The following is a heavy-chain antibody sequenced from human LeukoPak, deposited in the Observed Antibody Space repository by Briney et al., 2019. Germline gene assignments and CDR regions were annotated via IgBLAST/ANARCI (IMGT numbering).Heavy chain of an antibody. J-gene: IGHJ5*02. CDR1: GGSISSGGYY. D-gene: IGHD3-10*01. Sequence: SETLSLTCTVSGGSISSGGYYWSWIRQHPGKGLEWIGYIYYSGSTYYNPSLKSRVTISVDTSKNQFSLKLSSVTAADTAVYYCARFAPPGSYYRNLSWFDPWGQGTLVTVSS. CDR3: ARFAPPGSYYRNLSWFDP. CDR2: IYYSGST. V-gene: IGHV4-31*03.